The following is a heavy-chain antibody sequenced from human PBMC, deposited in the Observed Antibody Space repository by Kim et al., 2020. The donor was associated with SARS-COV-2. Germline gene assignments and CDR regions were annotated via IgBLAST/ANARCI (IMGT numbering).Heavy chain of an antibody. CDR2: IYYSGST. D-gene: IGHD2-21*01. Sequence: SETLSLTCTVSGGSISSSTYYWGWIRQPPGKGLEWIGSIYYSGSTYYNPSLKSRVTISVDTSKNQFSLRLSSVTAADAAVYYCATPLWGPPPNYYYGLDVWGQGTTVTVPS. V-gene: IGHV4-39*01. CDR1: GGSISSSTYY. CDR3: ATPLWGPPPNYYYGLDV. J-gene: IGHJ6*02.